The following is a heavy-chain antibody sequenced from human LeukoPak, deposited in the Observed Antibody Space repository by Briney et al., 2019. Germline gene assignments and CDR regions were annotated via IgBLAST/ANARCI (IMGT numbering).Heavy chain of an antibody. Sequence: ASVKVSCKASGYTFTGYYMHWARQAPGQGLEWMGWINPNSGGTNYAQKFQGRVTMTRDTSISTAYMELSRLRSDDTAVYYCARSITMVRGGKKFDYWGQGTLVTVSS. V-gene: IGHV1-2*02. CDR1: GYTFTGYY. CDR3: ARSITMVRGGKKFDY. J-gene: IGHJ4*02. CDR2: INPNSGGT. D-gene: IGHD3-10*01.